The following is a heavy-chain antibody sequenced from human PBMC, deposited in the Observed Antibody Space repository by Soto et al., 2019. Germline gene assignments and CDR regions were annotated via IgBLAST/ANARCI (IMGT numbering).Heavy chain of an antibody. D-gene: IGHD7-27*01. CDR2: IYYNGNT. V-gene: IGHV4-59*11. CDR3: TRANWYSEY. Sequence: QVQLQESGPGLVKPSETLSLTCSVSGGSISNHYWSWIRQPPGKGLEWSGYIYYNGNTNYNPSLKSRVTMSVDTSRNQISRKLTTVTAADTAVYYCTRANWYSEYWGQGTLVTVSS. CDR1: GGSISNHY. J-gene: IGHJ4*02.